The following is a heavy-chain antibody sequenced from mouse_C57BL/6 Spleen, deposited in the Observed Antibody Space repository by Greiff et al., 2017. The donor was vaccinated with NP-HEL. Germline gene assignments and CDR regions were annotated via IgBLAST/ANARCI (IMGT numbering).Heavy chain of an antibody. J-gene: IGHJ2*01. Sequence: VQLQQSGPELVKPGASVKISCKASGYSFTSYYIHWVKQRPGQGLEWIGWIYPGSGNTKYNEKFKGKATLTADTSSSTAYMELRSLTSEDSAVYYCTRDDDFDYWGQGTTLTVSS. D-gene: IGHD2-3*01. CDR2: IYPGSGNT. CDR3: TRDDDFDY. CDR1: GYSFTSYY. V-gene: IGHV1-66*01.